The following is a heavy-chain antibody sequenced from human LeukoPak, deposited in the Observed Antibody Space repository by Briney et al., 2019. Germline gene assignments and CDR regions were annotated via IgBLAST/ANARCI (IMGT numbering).Heavy chain of an antibody. V-gene: IGHV3-23*01. CDR2: IRGSGGST. CDR3: AKSQYSSSWYTPAFDI. J-gene: IGHJ3*02. CDR1: GFTFSSDA. Sequence: GGSLRLSCAASGFTFSSDAMSWLRQAPGKGLEGFSSIRGSGGSTYYGDSVKGRFTISRDNSKNTLYLQMNSLRAEDTAVYYCAKSQYSSSWYTPAFDIWGQGTIVTVSS. D-gene: IGHD6-13*01.